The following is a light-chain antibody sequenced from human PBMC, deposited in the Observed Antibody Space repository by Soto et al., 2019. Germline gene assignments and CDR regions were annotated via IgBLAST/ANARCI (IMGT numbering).Light chain of an antibody. V-gene: IGKV3-20*01. Sequence: EIVLTQSPGTLSVSPGERVTLSCRASQSVSSNYLAWHQQRPGQAPRLLIYGASTRATGIPGRFSGSGSGTDFTLTISGLEPEDFAVYYCQQYGSSPNTFGQGTKLEIK. J-gene: IGKJ2*01. CDR2: GAS. CDR1: QSVSSNY. CDR3: QQYGSSPNT.